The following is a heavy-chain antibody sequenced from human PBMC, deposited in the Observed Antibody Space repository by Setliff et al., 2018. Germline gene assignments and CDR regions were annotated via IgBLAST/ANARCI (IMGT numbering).Heavy chain of an antibody. CDR2: IFSDGTT. CDR1: GDSINNFY. V-gene: IGHV4-59*01. J-gene: IGHJ3*01. D-gene: IGHD2-15*01. CDR3: ARAPLDYSSRAFDF. Sequence: PSETLSLTCSVSGDSINNFYWNWIRQSPGTGLEWIGYIFSDGTTYYNPSLKSRVATSVDTSKKQFSLSLSAVTAADTAKYYCARAPLDYSSRAFDFWGQGTMVTVSS.